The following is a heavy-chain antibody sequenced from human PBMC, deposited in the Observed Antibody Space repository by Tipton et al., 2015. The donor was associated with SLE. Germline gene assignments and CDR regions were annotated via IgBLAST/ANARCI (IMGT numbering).Heavy chain of an antibody. Sequence: LRLSCTVSGGSINSDEYHWSWIRQPAGKGLEWIGRIYSSGSTNYNPSLKSRVTISVDTSKNQFSLKLSSVTAADTAVYYCARGRYSSSSVYYYYYMDVWGKGTTVTVSS. J-gene: IGHJ6*03. V-gene: IGHV4-61*02. D-gene: IGHD6-6*01. CDR3: ARGRYSSSSVYYYYYMDV. CDR2: IYSSGST. CDR1: GGSINSDEYH.